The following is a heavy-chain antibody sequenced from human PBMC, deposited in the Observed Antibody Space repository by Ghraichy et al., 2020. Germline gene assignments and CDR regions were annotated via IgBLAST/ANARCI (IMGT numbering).Heavy chain of an antibody. CDR3: GRSAAGTEGSLDV. D-gene: IGHD6-25*01. J-gene: IGHJ6*02. CDR1: GFTFSNYW. CDR2: ITSDGSSI. V-gene: IGHV3-74*01. Sequence: GESLNISCAASGFTFSNYWMHWVRQAPGKGLVWVSRITSDGSSISYADSVKDRFTISRDNAKNTLSLQMNSLRAEDTAVYYCGRSAAGTEGSLDVWGQGTTVTVSS.